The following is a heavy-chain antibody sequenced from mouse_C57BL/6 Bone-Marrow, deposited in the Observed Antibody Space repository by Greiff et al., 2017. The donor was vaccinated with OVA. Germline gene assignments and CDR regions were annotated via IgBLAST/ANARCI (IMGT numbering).Heavy chain of an antibody. CDR3: ARSGDGHFDY. V-gene: IGHV5-16*01. D-gene: IGHD2-3*01. J-gene: IGHJ2*01. CDR1: GFTFSDYY. CDR2: INYDGSST. Sequence: EVQGVESEGGLVHPGSSMKLSCTASGFTFSDYYMAWVRQVPEKGLEWVANINYDGSSTYYLDSLKSRFIISRDNAKNILYLQMSSLKSEDTATYYCARSGDGHFDYWGQGTTLTVSS.